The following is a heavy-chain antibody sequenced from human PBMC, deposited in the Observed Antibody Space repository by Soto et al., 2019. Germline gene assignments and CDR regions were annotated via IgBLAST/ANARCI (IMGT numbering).Heavy chain of an antibody. J-gene: IGHJ5*02. Sequence: EVQLLESGGALVQPGGSLRLSCTASGFTFSSYVMSWVRQAPGKGLEWVSSISASGGGTYYTDSVRGRFTISRDNSKDTLHFQMNSLRAEDTAVYYCAKDSAVVVGAGDWFDPWGQGTLVTVSS. CDR1: GFTFSSYV. D-gene: IGHD2-15*01. CDR3: AKDSAVVVGAGDWFDP. V-gene: IGHV3-23*01. CDR2: ISASGGGT.